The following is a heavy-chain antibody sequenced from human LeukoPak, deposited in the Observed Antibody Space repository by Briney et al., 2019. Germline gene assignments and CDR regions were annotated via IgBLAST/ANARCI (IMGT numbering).Heavy chain of an antibody. Sequence: SETLSLTCAVYGGSLSGYYWSWIRQPPGKGLEWIGEINHSGSTNYNPSLKSRVTISVDTSKNQFSLKLSSVTAADTAVYYCARGGRPYYYYGMDVWGQGTTVTVSS. V-gene: IGHV4-34*01. CDR2: INHSGST. CDR1: GGSLSGYY. D-gene: IGHD6-25*01. CDR3: ARGGRPYYYYGMDV. J-gene: IGHJ6*02.